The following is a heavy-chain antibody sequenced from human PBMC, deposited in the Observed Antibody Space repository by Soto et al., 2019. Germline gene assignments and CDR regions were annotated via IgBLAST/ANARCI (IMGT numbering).Heavy chain of an antibody. J-gene: IGHJ6*02. CDR1: GFTFSSYG. CDR2: ISYDGSNK. Sequence: QVQLVESGGGVVQPGRSLRLSCAASGFTFSSYGMHWVRQAPGKGLEWVAVISYDGSNKYYADSVKGRFTISRDNSKNTLYLQMNSLKTADTAVYYCARGGYCSDRSCHSDYYGMDVWGQGTTVTVSS. V-gene: IGHV3-30*03. D-gene: IGHD2-15*01. CDR3: ARGGYCSDRSCHSDYYGMDV.